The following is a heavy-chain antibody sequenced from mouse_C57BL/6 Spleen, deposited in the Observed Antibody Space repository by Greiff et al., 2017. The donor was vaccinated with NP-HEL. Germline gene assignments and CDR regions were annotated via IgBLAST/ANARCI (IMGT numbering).Heavy chain of an antibody. Sequence: EVKLMESGGDLVKPGGSLKLSCAASGFTFSSYGMSWVRQTPDKRLEWVATISSGGSYTYYPDSVKGRFTISRDNAKNTLYLQMSSLKSEDTAMYYCADDYDGFAYWGQGTLVTVSA. V-gene: IGHV5-6*01. CDR3: ADDYDGFAY. J-gene: IGHJ3*01. CDR2: ISSGGSYT. D-gene: IGHD2-4*01. CDR1: GFTFSSYG.